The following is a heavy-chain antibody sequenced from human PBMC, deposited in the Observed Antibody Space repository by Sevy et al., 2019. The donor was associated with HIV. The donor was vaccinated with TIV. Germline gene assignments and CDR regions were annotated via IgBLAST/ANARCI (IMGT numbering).Heavy chain of an antibody. V-gene: IGHV3-23*01. D-gene: IGHD2-8*01. Sequence: GGSLRLSCAASGFAFYEYSMSWFRQAPGKGLEWIATLSFGCGKINYADSVKGRFTISRDNSKNSFYLQMDNLRVEDTALYYCAREGCSRPHDYWGQGTRVTVSS. CDR2: LSFGCGKI. J-gene: IGHJ4*02. CDR3: AREGCSRPHDY. CDR1: GFAFYEYS.